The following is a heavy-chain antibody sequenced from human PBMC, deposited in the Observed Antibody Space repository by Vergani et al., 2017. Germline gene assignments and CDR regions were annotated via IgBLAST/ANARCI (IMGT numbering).Heavy chain of an antibody. CDR1: GFTVSSNY. CDR3: AREGREMATIFWYFDL. CDR2: IYSGGST. V-gene: IGHV3-53*01. Sequence: EVQLVESGGGLIQPGGSLRLSCAASGFTVSSNYMSWVCQAPGKGLEWVSVIYSGGSTYYADSVKGRFTISRDNSKNTLYLQMNSLRAEDTAVYYCAREGREMATIFWYFDLWGRGTLVTVSS. J-gene: IGHJ2*01. D-gene: IGHD5-24*01.